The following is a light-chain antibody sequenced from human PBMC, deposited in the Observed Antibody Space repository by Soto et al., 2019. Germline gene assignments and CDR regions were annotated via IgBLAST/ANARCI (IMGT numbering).Light chain of an antibody. J-gene: IGKJ1*01. V-gene: IGKV3-20*01. CDR3: QQYGSLLWT. CDR1: QSVSSSY. CDR2: GAS. Sequence: EIVFTQGPGTLSWSPGERATLSCSASQSVSSSYLAWYQQQPGQAPRLVIYGASSRETGILDRVSGSGSGTEFTLTISRLAPEDFAVYYCQQYGSLLWTFGQGTKVDIK.